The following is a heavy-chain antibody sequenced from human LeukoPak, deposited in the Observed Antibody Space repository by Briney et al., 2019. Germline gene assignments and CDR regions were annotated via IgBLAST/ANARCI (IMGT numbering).Heavy chain of an antibody. V-gene: IGHV5-51*01. Sequence: GESLKISCQASGYSFGNNWIGWVRQRPGKGLQWMGIINPHDSTTKYSPSFQGQVTISIDKSINTAYLQWSSLTASDTAIYYCARHLRTSTYRDLDYWGQGTLVIVSS. CDR2: INPHDSTT. J-gene: IGHJ4*02. CDR3: ARHLRTSTYRDLDY. CDR1: GYSFGNNW. D-gene: IGHD1-14*01.